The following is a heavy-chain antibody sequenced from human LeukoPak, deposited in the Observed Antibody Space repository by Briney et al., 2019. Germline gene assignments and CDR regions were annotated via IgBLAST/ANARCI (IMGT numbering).Heavy chain of an antibody. V-gene: IGHV3-30*04. D-gene: IGHD6-13*01. CDR3: AKDLGSSPVSY. J-gene: IGHJ4*02. CDR2: ISYDGSNK. Sequence: PGGSLRLSCAASGFTFSSYAMHWVRQAPGKGLEWVAVISYDGSNKYYADSVKGRFTISRDNSKNTLYLQMNSLRAEDTAVYYCAKDLGSSPVSYWGQGTLVTVSS. CDR1: GFTFSSYA.